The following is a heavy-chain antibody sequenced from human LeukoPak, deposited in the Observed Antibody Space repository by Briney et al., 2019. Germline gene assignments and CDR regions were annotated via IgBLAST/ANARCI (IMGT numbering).Heavy chain of an antibody. CDR1: GFTFSSYW. Sequence: GGSLRLSCAASGFTFSSYWMSWVRQAPGQGLEWVANIKQDGSEKYYVDSVKGRFTISRDNAKNSLYLQMNSLRAEDTAVYYCASLYSSSWYYFDYWGQGTLVTVSS. CDR3: ASLYSSSWYYFDY. V-gene: IGHV3-7*01. J-gene: IGHJ4*02. CDR2: IKQDGSEK. D-gene: IGHD6-13*01.